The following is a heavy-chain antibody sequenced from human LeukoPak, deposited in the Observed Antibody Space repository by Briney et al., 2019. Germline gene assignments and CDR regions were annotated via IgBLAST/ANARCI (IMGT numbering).Heavy chain of an antibody. V-gene: IGHV3-66*01. J-gene: IGHJ6*02. CDR3: ARDLDSSSFGGYYGMDV. D-gene: IGHD6-6*01. CDR2: IYSGGST. Sequence: GGSLRLSCAASGFTVSSNYMSWVRQAPGKGVEWVSVIYSGGSTYYADSVKGRFTISRDNSKNTLYLQMNSLRAEDTAVCYCARDLDSSSFGGYYGMDVWGQGTTVTVSS. CDR1: GFTVSSNY.